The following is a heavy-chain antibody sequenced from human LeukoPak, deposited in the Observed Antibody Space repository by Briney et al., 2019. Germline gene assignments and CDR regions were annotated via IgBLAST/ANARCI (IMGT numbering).Heavy chain of an antibody. CDR3: ARVIGSYGDSAY. D-gene: IGHD4-17*01. Sequence: GGSLRLSCAASGFTFSSFSMNWVRQAPGKGPEWISYITSSSSSTYYADSVKGLFTISRDNAKTSLYLQMNSLRAEDTAVYYCARVIGSYGDSAYWGQGTLVTVSS. V-gene: IGHV3-48*04. CDR2: ITSSSSST. CDR1: GFTFSSFS. J-gene: IGHJ4*02.